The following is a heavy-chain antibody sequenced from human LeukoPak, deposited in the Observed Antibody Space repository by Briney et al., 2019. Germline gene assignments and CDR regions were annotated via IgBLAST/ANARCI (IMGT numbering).Heavy chain of an antibody. J-gene: IGHJ6*03. Sequence: SETLSLTCTVSGGSISSYYWSWIRQPPGKGLEWIGCIYYSGSTYYNPSLKSRVTISVDTSKNQFSLKLSSVTAADTAVYYCASGVVPAARWTYYYYYMDVWGKGTTVTVSS. CDR1: GGSISSYY. CDR3: ASGVVPAARWTYYYYYMDV. V-gene: IGHV4-59*12. CDR2: IYYSGST. D-gene: IGHD2-2*01.